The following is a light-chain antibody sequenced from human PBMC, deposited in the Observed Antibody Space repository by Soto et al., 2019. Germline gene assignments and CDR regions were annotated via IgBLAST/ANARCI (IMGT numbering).Light chain of an antibody. V-gene: IGKV3-20*01. CDR1: QSVSSSY. CDR3: PQYGSSPGT. Sequence: EIVLTQSPGTLSLSPGERATLSCRASQSVSSSYLAWYQQKPGQATRLLIYGASSRATGIPDRFSGSGSGTDFTITISRLEPEDFAVYYCPQYGSSPGTFGQGTKVEIK. CDR2: GAS. J-gene: IGKJ1*01.